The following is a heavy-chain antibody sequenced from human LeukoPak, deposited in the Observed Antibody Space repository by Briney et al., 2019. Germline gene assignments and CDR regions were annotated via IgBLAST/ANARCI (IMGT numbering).Heavy chain of an antibody. CDR1: ASTINTYG. CDR3: AKDLSYSYDI. J-gene: IGHJ3*02. Sequence: PGGSLRLSCIVSASTINTYGFHWFRQVPGKGPEWLAFIGHDGNYKHYGDSVRGRFSISRDNSKNTVYLEMDSLRADDTALYHCAKDLSYSYDIWGQGTKVTVSS. CDR2: IGHDGNYK. D-gene: IGHD2-15*01. V-gene: IGHV3-30*02.